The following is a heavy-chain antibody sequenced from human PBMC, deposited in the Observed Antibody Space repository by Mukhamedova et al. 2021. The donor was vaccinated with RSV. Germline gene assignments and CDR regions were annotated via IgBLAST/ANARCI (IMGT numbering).Heavy chain of an antibody. CDR2: IYPGDSDT. Sequence: MGWVRQMPGKGLEWMGIIYPGDSDTRYSPSFQGQVTISADKSISTAYLQWSSLKASDTAMYYCARGPGIDAFDIWGQGTMVTVSS. V-gene: IGHV5-51*01. D-gene: IGHD3-10*01. CDR3: ARGPGIDAFDI. J-gene: IGHJ3*02.